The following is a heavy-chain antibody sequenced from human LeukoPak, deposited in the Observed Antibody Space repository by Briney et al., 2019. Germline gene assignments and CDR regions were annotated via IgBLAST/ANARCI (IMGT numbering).Heavy chain of an antibody. J-gene: IGHJ4*02. CDR2: IYSGGRT. CDR1: GFTFSSYS. V-gene: IGHV3-53*01. CDR3: ALTTFALPLGPLDF. D-gene: IGHD1-14*01. Sequence: PGGSLRLSCAASGFTFSSYSMNWVRQPSGKGLEWLSAIYSGGRTIYADSVKGGFTVSRDESTNTLFLQARRVRGDDTAVYFCALTTFALPLGPLDFWGPGTLVTVSS.